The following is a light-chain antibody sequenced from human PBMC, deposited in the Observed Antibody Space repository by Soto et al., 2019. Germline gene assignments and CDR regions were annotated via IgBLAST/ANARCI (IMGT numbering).Light chain of an antibody. V-gene: IGKV3-20*01. CDR1: QSVSSSY. CDR2: GAS. CDR3: QQYGGSPQT. J-gene: IGKJ1*01. Sequence: EIVLTQSPVTLSLSPGERATLPCRASQSVSSSYLAWYQQKPGQAPRLLIYGASSRATGIPDRFSGSGSGTDFTLTISRLEPEDFAVYYCQQYGGSPQTFGQGTKVDI.